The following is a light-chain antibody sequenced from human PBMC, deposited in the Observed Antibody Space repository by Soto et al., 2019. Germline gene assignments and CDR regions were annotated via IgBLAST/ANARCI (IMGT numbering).Light chain of an antibody. Sequence: THPPSVSAAPVQNVTISCSGSGSNIGGNSVSWYQRLPGTAPKLLIYDDNKRPSGIPDRFSGSKSGTSATLGITGSQTGDEADYYCGSWDSSLSAYVFGTGTKVTVL. J-gene: IGLJ1*01. CDR2: DDN. CDR1: GSNIGGNS. V-gene: IGLV1-51*01. CDR3: GSWDSSLSAYV.